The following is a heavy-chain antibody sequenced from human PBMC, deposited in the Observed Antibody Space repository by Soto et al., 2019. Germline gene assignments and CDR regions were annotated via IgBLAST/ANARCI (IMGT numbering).Heavy chain of an antibody. CDR3: AKGPTYYFDTTAQFDP. J-gene: IGHJ5*02. CDR2: ISGSGGST. CDR1: GFTFTNYA. Sequence: VGSLRLSCAASGFTFTNYAMSWVRQAPGKGLEWVSAISGSGGSTYYADSVKGRFTISRDNSKNTLYLQVNSLSAEDTAVFFCAKGPTYYFDTTAQFDPWGQGTQVTVSS. D-gene: IGHD3-22*01. V-gene: IGHV3-23*01.